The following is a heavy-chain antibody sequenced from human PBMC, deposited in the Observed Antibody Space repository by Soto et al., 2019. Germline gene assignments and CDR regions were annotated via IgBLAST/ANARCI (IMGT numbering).Heavy chain of an antibody. Sequence: VKVSCKASGGTFSSYAISWVRQAPGQGLEWMGGIIPIFGTANYAQKFQGRVTITADESTSTAYMELSSLRSEDTAVYYCATEPYDYVWGSYRYTPFYWGQGTLVTVSS. D-gene: IGHD3-16*02. V-gene: IGHV1-69*13. J-gene: IGHJ4*02. CDR3: ATEPYDYVWGSYRYTPFY. CDR1: GGTFSSYA. CDR2: IIPIFGTA.